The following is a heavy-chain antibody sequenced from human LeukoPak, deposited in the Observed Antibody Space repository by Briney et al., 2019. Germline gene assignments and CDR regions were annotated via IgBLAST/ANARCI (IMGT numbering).Heavy chain of an antibody. CDR2: ISSSSAII. J-gene: IGHJ4*02. Sequence: GRSLRLSCAASGFTFSNYAMHWVRQAPGKGLEWVSNISSSSAIITYADSVKGRFTISRDNAKKSLYLQMNSLRAEDTAVYYCAREPDTAMDYWGQGTLVTVSS. D-gene: IGHD5-18*01. V-gene: IGHV3-48*01. CDR1: GFTFSNYA. CDR3: AREPDTAMDY.